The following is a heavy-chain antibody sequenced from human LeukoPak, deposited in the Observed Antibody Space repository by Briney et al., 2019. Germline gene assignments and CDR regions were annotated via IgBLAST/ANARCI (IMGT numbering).Heavy chain of an antibody. J-gene: IGHJ5*02. CDR1: GFTFSDYY. CDR2: ISSSGSTI. V-gene: IGHV3-11*04. Sequence: GGSLRLSCAASGFTFSDYYMSWIRQAPGKGLVWVSYISSSGSTIYYADSVKGRFTISRDNAKNSLYLQMNGLRADDTAVYYCARTQLNGSRAPWGQGTLVTVSS. D-gene: IGHD3-10*01. CDR3: ARTQLNGSRAP.